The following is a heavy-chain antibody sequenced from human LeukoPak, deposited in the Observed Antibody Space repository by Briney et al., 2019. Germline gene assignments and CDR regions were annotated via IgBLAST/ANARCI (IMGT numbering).Heavy chain of an antibody. CDR3: ARDTITMNGNWFDP. Sequence: SETLSLTCAVYGGSFSGYYWSWIRQPPGKGLEWIGEINHNGSTNYNPSLKSRVTISVDTSKNQFSLKLSSVTAADTAVYYCARDTITMNGNWFDPWGQGTLVTVSS. CDR1: GGSFSGYY. V-gene: IGHV4-34*01. D-gene: IGHD3-22*01. CDR2: INHNGST. J-gene: IGHJ5*02.